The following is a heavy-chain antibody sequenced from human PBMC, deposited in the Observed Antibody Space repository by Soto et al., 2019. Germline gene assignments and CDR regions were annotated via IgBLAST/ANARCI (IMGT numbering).Heavy chain of an antibody. Sequence: QVQLQESGPGLVKPSQTLSLTCTVSGGSISSGDYYWSWIRQPPGKGLEWIGYIYYSGSTSYNPSLKSRVTISVDTAKNQFSLKLSSVTAADTAVYYCAWWLRLLLWFDPWGQGTLVPVSS. CDR2: IYYSGST. V-gene: IGHV4-30-4*01. D-gene: IGHD5-12*01. CDR3: AWWLRLLLWFDP. J-gene: IGHJ5*02. CDR1: GGSISSGDYY.